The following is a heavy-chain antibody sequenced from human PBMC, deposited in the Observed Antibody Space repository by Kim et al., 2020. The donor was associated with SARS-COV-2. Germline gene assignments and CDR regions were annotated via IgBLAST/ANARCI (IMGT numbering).Heavy chain of an antibody. V-gene: IGHV3-30*18. CDR1: GFTFSSYG. J-gene: IGHJ4*02. D-gene: IGHD6-19*01. Sequence: GGSLRLSCAASGFTFSSYGMHWVRQAPGKGLEWVAVISYDGSNKYYADSVKGRFTISRDNSKNTLYLQMNSLRAEDTAVYYCAKEEQWASTNFDNWGQGTLVTVSS. CDR2: ISYDGSNK. CDR3: AKEEQWASTNFDN.